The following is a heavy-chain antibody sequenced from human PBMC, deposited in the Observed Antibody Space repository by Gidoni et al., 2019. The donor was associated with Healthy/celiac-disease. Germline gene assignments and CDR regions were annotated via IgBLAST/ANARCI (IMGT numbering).Heavy chain of an antibody. CDR3: ARDLGYCSSTSCYESY. Sequence: QVQLVQSGAEVKKPGSSVKVSCKASGGTFSSYAISWVRQAPGQGLEWMGRIIPILGIANYAQKFQGRVTITADKSTSTAYMELSSLRSEDTAVYYCARDLGYCSSTSCYESYWGQGTLVTVSS. D-gene: IGHD2-2*01. J-gene: IGHJ4*02. CDR2: IIPILGIA. V-gene: IGHV1-69*09. CDR1: GGTFSSYA.